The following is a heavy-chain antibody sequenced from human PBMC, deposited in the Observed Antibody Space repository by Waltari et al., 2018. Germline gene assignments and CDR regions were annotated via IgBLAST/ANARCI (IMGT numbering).Heavy chain of an antibody. D-gene: IGHD3-22*01. CDR3: ARVEVDYYDSSGYFDY. CDR2: INHIGNI. V-gene: IGHV4-30-2*01. Sequence: QLQLQESGSGLVKPSQTLSLTCAVSGGSVRRRCYYWSWIRQPPGKGLEWIGQINHIGNINYNPSLKSRVTISVERSKNQFSLNLTSVTAADTAVYYCARVEVDYYDSSGYFDYWGQGTLVTVSS. J-gene: IGHJ4*02. CDR1: GGSVRRRCYY.